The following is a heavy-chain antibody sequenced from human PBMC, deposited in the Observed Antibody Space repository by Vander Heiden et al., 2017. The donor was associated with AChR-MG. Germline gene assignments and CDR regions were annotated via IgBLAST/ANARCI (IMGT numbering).Heavy chain of an antibody. D-gene: IGHD3-22*01. CDR3: AKDQYYYDSSGYYRNAFDI. J-gene: IGHJ3*02. V-gene: IGHV3-23*01. CDR2: ISGSGGST. Sequence: EVQLLESGGGLVQPGGSLRLSCAASGFTFSSDAMSWVREAQGKGLEWVSAISGSGGSTYYADSVKGRFTISRDNSKNTLYLQMNSLRAEDTAVYYCAKDQYYYDSSGYYRNAFDIWGQGTMVTVSS. CDR1: GFTFSSDA.